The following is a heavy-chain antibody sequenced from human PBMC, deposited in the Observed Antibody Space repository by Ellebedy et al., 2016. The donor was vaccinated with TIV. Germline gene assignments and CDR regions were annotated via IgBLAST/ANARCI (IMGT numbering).Heavy chain of an antibody. V-gene: IGHV1-18*04. D-gene: IGHD3-22*01. CDR3: ARDDSSGPLNYYYYYGMDV. CDR1: GYTFTTYQ. Sequence: ASVKVSCKASGYTFTTYQMHWVRQAPGQGLEWMGWISAYNGNTNYAQKLQGRVTMTTDTSTSTAYMELRNLRSDDTAVYYCARDDSSGPLNYYYYYGMDVWGQGTTVTVSS. J-gene: IGHJ6*02. CDR2: ISAYNGNT.